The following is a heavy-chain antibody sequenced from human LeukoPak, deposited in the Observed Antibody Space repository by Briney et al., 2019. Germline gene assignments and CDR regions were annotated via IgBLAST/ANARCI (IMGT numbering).Heavy chain of an antibody. Sequence: GRSLRLSCAASGFTFDDYAMHWVGQAPRKGLQWVSDISWNSGSIGYADSVKGRFTISRANAKNSLYLQMNSLRAEDTALYYCVKDIESEGFGELLGPVDYWGQGTLVTVYS. J-gene: IGHJ4*02. CDR1: GFTFDDYA. CDR3: VKDIESEGFGELLGPVDY. CDR2: ISWNSGSI. V-gene: IGHV3-9*01. D-gene: IGHD3-10*01.